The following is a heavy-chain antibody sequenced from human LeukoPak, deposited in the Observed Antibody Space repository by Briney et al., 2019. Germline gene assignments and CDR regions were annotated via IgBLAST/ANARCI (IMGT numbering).Heavy chain of an antibody. CDR1: GFTFSSYG. D-gene: IGHD6-19*01. CDR2: ISYDGSNK. V-gene: IGHV3-30*18. Sequence: GGSLRLYCAASGFTFSSYGMHWVRQAPGKGLEWVAVISYDGSNKYYADSVKGRFTVSRDNSKNTLYLQMNSLRAEDTAVYYCAKDFRKAVAGLFDYWGQGTLVTVSS. CDR3: AKDFRKAVAGLFDY. J-gene: IGHJ4*02.